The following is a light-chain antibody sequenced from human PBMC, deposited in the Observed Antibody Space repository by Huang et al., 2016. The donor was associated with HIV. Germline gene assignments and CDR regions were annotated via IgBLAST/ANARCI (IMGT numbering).Light chain of an antibody. CDR1: QIISHYN. J-gene: IGKJ3*01. CDR2: GSS. V-gene: IGKV3-20*01. CDR3: QKHGS. Sequence: EVVLTQSPGTLSLSPGDTATRSCRASQIISHYNLAWYQQRPGQAPRLLIYGSSNRATGIPDRFSGSGSDTEFTLTINRVEPEDIALYFCQKHGSFGPGTK.